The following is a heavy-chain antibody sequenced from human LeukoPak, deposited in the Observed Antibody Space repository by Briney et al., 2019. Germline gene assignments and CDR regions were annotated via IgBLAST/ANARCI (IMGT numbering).Heavy chain of an antibody. CDR1: GSTFSKFW. J-gene: IGHJ4*02. D-gene: IGHD3-3*01. CDR3: ATPWSY. Sequence: GRSLRLSCEASGSTFSKFWMHWVRQAPGKGLMWVSHIDPDGSNTVYADSVKGRFTISRDNAKNTLYPQMNSLRAEDTAVYYCATPWSYWGQGTLVTVSS. CDR2: IDPDGSNT. V-gene: IGHV3-74*01.